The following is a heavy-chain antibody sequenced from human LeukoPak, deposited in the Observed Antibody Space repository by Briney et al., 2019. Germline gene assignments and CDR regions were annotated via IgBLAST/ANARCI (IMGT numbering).Heavy chain of an antibody. J-gene: IGHJ4*02. Sequence: GGSLRLSCAASGFTFSSYEMNWVRQAPGKGLEWVSYISSSGSTIYYADSVKGRFTISRDNSKNTLYLQMNSLRAEGTAVYYCARAVYSSGWSFDYWGQGTLVTVSS. D-gene: IGHD6-19*01. CDR2: ISSSGSTI. CDR3: ARAVYSSGWSFDY. CDR1: GFTFSSYE. V-gene: IGHV3-48*03.